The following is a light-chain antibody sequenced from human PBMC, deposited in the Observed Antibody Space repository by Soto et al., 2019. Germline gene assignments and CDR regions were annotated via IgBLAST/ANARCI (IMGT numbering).Light chain of an antibody. V-gene: IGLV2-14*01. CDR2: EVS. CDR1: SSDVGGFNY. Sequence: QSALTQPASVSGSPGQSITISWTGTSSDVGGFNYVSWYQQHPGKVPKLMIFEVSNRPSGVSPRFSASKSGNTASLTISGLQAEDEADYYCSSYTSGSLVVFGGGTKVTAL. CDR3: SSYTSGSLVV. J-gene: IGLJ2*01.